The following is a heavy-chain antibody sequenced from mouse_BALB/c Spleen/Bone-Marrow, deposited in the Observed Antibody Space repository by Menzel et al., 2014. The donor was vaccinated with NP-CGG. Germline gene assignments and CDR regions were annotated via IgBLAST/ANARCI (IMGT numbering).Heavy chain of an antibody. CDR3: ARDRGLTYFDY. J-gene: IGHJ2*01. V-gene: IGHV7-3*02. D-gene: IGHD2-4*01. CDR2: IRNKANGYTT. Sequence: EVNVVESGGGLVQPGGSLRLSCTTSGFTFTDYYMSWVRPPPGKALEWLGFIRNKANGYTTEYSASVKGRFAISRDNSQSILYLQMNTLRAEDSATYYCARDRGLTYFDYWGQVTTLTVSS. CDR1: GFTFTDYY.